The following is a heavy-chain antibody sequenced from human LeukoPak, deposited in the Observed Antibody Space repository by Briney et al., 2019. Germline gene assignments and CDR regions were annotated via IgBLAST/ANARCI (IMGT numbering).Heavy chain of an antibody. J-gene: IGHJ3*02. CDR2: ISGSGAST. CDR1: GFTFSSYA. V-gene: IGHV3-23*01. Sequence: GGSLRLSCSASGFTFSSYAMSWVRQASGKGLEWVSAISGSGASTYYADSVKGRFTISRDNSKNTLYLQMNSLRAEDTAVYYCARVDGCSGGSCYSYAFDIWGQGTMVTVSS. CDR3: ARVDGCSGGSCYSYAFDI. D-gene: IGHD2-15*01.